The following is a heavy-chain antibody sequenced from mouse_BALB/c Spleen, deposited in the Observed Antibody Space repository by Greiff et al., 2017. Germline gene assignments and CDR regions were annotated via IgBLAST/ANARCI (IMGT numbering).Heavy chain of an antibody. V-gene: IGHV5-4*02. Sequence: EVKLVESGGGLVKPGGSLKLSCAASGFTFSDYYMYWVRQTPEKRLEWVATISDGGSYTYYPDCVKGRFTISRDNAKNNLYLQMSSLKSEDTAMYYCARDGTYGNSFAYWGQGTLVTVSA. CDR1: GFTFSDYY. CDR3: ARDGTYGNSFAY. J-gene: IGHJ3*01. CDR2: ISDGGSYT. D-gene: IGHD2-1*01.